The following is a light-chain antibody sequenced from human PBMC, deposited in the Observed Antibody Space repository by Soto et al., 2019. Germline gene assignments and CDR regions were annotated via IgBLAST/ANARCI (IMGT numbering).Light chain of an antibody. CDR3: QQYGSSTGT. J-gene: IGKJ1*01. Sequence: EIVLTQSPGTLSLSPGERATLSCRASQSVSSSSLAWYQQKPGQAPRLLMYDTSSRATGIPDRFRGSGSGTDFTLTISRLEPEDFAVYYCQQYGSSTGTFGQGTRVEI. V-gene: IGKV3-20*01. CDR2: DTS. CDR1: QSVSSSS.